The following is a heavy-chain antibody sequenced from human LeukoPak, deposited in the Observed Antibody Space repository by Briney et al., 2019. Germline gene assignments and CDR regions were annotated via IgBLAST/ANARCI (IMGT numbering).Heavy chain of an antibody. D-gene: IGHD3-16*01. Sequence: PGGSLRLSCAASGFAFSSHWMNWVRRAPGKGLEWVANVNREGSDKNYVDSVKGRFTISRDNAKNSLYLQMNSLRVEDTAVYYCARDGVPGGRDVWGQGTTVTVS. J-gene: IGHJ6*02. CDR3: ARDGVPGGRDV. CDR1: GFAFSSHW. CDR2: VNREGSDK. V-gene: IGHV3-7*01.